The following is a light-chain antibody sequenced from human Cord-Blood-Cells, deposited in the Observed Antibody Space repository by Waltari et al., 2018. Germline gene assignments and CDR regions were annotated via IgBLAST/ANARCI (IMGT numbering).Light chain of an antibody. CDR1: SSNIGAGYD. V-gene: IGLV1-40*01. J-gene: IGLJ2*01. CDR2: GNS. Sequence: QSVLTQPPSVSGAPGQRVTISCTGSSSNIGAGYDVHWYQQLPGTAPKLLIYGNSKRPSGVPDRFSGSKSGTSASLAITGLQAEDEADYYCQSYDNSLSVYVVFGGGTKLTVL. CDR3: QSYDNSLSVYVV.